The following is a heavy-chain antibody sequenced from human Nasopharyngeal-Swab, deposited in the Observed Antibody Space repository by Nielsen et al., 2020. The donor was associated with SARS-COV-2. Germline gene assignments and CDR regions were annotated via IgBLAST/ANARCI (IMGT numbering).Heavy chain of an antibody. Sequence: GESLKISCAASGLSVSSNYMSWVRQAPGKGLEWVSIIYPGGSTYYADSVKGRFTISRDSSWNTLYLQMNSLTAEDTAVYYCARETAVAGDYYCDYWGQGTLVAVSS. V-gene: IGHV3-53*01. CDR3: ARETAVAGDYYCDY. CDR1: GLSVSSNY. J-gene: IGHJ4*02. D-gene: IGHD6-19*01. CDR2: IYPGGST.